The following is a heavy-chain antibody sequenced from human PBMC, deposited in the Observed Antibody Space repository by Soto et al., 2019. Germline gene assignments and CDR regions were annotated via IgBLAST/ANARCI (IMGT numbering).Heavy chain of an antibody. Sequence: QLVESGGGLVQPGGSLRLSCAASGFTVSSNYMTWVLLPPGKGLEWVSVIHSGGDTYYANSVKGRFTLSRHDSGNTLYLQMNSLRAEDTAVYYCKRDGPYYYASRMDVWGQGTTVTVAS. CDR2: IHSGGDT. CDR1: GFTVSSNY. D-gene: IGHD3-10*01. V-gene: IGHV3-53*04. J-gene: IGHJ6*02. CDR3: KRDGPYYYASRMDV.